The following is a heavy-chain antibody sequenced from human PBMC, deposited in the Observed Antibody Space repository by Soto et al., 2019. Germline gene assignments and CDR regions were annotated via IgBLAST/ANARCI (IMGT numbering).Heavy chain of an antibody. Sequence: SETLSLTCKVSGAYISYCSWIWIRQPAGKGLEWIGRITINGNTQKNPSFKSRVTMSIDTSRNHFSLNLQSATAADTALYYCARETGENWTYEAHWGPGTLVTVSS. CDR1: GAYISYCS. CDR3: ARETGENWTYEAH. J-gene: IGHJ1*01. CDR2: ITINGNT. V-gene: IGHV4-4*07. D-gene: IGHD1-7*01.